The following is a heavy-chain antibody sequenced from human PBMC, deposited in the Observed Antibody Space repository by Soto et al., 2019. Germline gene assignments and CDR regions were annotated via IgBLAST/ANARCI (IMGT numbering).Heavy chain of an antibody. J-gene: IGHJ4*02. D-gene: IGHD5-18*01. CDR2: ISGSGGTT. Sequence: EVHLLESGGALVQPGGSLRLSCAASGFTFSNSGMSWVRQAQGKGLEGVSSISGSGGTTYFADTVKGRFTISRDNSKNSLFLQMNSLRAEDTAIYYCAKLSVDTNMVDNFWGQGTLVTVSS. CDR3: AKLSVDTNMVDNF. V-gene: IGHV3-23*01. CDR1: GFTFSNSG.